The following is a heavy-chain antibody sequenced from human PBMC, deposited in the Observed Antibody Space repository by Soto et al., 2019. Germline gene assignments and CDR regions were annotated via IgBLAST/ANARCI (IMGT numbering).Heavy chain of an antibody. Sequence: GGSLKLSCAASGFTFSSYAMHWVRQAPGKGLEWVAVISYDGSNKYYADSVKGRFTISRDNSKNTLYLQMNSLRAEDTAVYYCARGLNIAAAGYYYYGMDVWGQGTTVTVSS. V-gene: IGHV3-30-3*01. CDR2: ISYDGSNK. CDR1: GFTFSSYA. D-gene: IGHD6-13*01. CDR3: ARGLNIAAAGYYYYGMDV. J-gene: IGHJ6*02.